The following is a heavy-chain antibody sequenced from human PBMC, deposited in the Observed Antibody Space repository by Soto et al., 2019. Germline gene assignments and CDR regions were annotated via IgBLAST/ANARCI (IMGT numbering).Heavy chain of an antibody. V-gene: IGHV4-30-2*01. CDR3: ARRRGFPYYYGMDV. CDR2: IYHSGST. CDR1: GGSISSGGYS. Sequence: QLQLQESGSGLVKPSQTLSLTCAVSGGSISSGGYSWSWIRQPPGKGLEWIGYIYHSGSTYYNPSLKSRVTISVDRSKNQFSLKLSSETAADTAVYYCARRRGFPYYYGMDVWGQGTTVTVSS. D-gene: IGHD5-12*01. J-gene: IGHJ6*02.